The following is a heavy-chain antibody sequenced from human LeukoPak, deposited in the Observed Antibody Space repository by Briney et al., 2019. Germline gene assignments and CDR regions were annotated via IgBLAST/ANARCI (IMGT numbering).Heavy chain of an antibody. Sequence: SETLSLTCTVSGGSINSYYWSWIRQPPGKGLEWIGYIYYSGSTNYNPSLKSRVTISVDTSKNKFSLKLSSVAAADTAVYYCARDSPGSMGDALDIWGQGTVVTVSS. CDR2: IYYSGST. CDR1: GGSINSYY. CDR3: ARDSPGSMGDALDI. J-gene: IGHJ3*02. D-gene: IGHD1-26*01. V-gene: IGHV4-59*01.